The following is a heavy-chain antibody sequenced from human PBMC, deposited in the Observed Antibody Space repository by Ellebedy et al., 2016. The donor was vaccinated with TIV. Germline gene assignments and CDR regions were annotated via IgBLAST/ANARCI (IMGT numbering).Heavy chain of an antibody. CDR1: GFTFSSYA. D-gene: IGHD4-17*01. CDR3: AKGHYGDYLNWFDP. Sequence: GESLKISCAASGFTFSSYAMSWVRQAPGKGLEWVSAISGSGGSTYYADSVKGRFTISRDNSKNTLYLQMNSLRAEDTAVYYCAKGHYGDYLNWFDPWGQGTLVTVSS. J-gene: IGHJ5*02. V-gene: IGHV3-23*01. CDR2: ISGSGGST.